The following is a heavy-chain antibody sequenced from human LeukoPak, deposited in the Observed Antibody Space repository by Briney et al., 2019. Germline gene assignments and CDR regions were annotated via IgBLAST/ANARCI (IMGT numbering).Heavy chain of an antibody. D-gene: IGHD6-19*01. J-gene: IGHJ3*02. CDR3: ARDISSGSDAFDI. CDR2: VYYTGST. V-gene: IGHV4-59*01. CDR1: GGSISSYY. Sequence: PSETLSLTCTVSGGSISSYYWSWIRQPPGRGLVWIGYVYYTGSTNYNPSLRSRVTISMDTSKNQFSLKLWSVTAADTAVYYCARDISSGSDAFDIWGQGTMVTVSS.